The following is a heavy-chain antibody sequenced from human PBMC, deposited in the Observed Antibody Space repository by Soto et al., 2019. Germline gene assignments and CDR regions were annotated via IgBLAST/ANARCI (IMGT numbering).Heavy chain of an antibody. V-gene: IGHV1-18*01. D-gene: IGHD5-12*01. CDR3: ARGGDVNYYHGMDV. CDR2: ISAYNGKT. J-gene: IGHJ6*02. CDR1: GYTFTSYG. Sequence: QVQLVQSGGEVKKPGASVKLSCTASGYTFTSYGISWVRQAPGPGLEWMGWISAYNGKTNYAQYVQGRVTMTTDTSTRTAYMDLRSLRSDDTAVYYCARGGDVNYYHGMDVWGQGTTVTVSS.